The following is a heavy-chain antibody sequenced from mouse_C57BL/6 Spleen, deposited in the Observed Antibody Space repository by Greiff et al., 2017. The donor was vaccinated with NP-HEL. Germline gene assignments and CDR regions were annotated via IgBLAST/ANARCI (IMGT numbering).Heavy chain of an antibody. CDR1: GYAFTNYL. J-gene: IGHJ4*01. CDR3: AREDGNYYAMDY. V-gene: IGHV1-54*01. Sequence: VQLQQSGAELVRPGTSVKVSCKASGYAFTNYLIEWVKQRPGQGLEWIGLINPGSGGTNYNEKFKGKATLTADKSSSTAYMQLSSLTSEDSAVYFCAREDGNYYAMDYWGQGTSVTVSS. D-gene: IGHD2-1*01. CDR2: INPGSGGT.